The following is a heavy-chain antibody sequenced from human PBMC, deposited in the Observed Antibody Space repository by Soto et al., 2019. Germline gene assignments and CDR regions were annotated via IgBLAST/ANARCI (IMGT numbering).Heavy chain of an antibody. D-gene: IGHD1-7*01. CDR3: ASPRWNYIY. J-gene: IGHJ4*02. Sequence: QVQLQQWGAGLLKPSETLSLTCAVSGGSFSGYYWSWIRQPPGKGLEWIGEMNDSGSTKYNASLSRRVAISVDTSKGHFSLTLTSVTAADAAVYYCASPRWNYIYWGQGTLVAVSS. V-gene: IGHV4-34*01. CDR2: MNDSGST. CDR1: GGSFSGYY.